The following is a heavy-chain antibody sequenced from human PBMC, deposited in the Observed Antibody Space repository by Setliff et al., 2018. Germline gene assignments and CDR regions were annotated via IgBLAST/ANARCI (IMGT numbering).Heavy chain of an antibody. CDR3: ARDRGSNNSPEDFDY. D-gene: IGHD1-1*01. CDR2: INHSGST. CDR1: GGTFSDYY. V-gene: IGHV4-34*01. Sequence: SETLSLTCAASGGTFSDYYWTWIRQPPGKGLEWIGEINHSGSTNYNPSLKSRVSISVDTSKNQFSLKLSSVTAADTAVYYCARDRGSNNSPEDFDYWGLGTLVTVSS. J-gene: IGHJ4*02.